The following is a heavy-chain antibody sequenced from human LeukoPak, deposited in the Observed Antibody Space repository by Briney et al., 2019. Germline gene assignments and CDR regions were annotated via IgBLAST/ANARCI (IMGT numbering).Heavy chain of an antibody. CDR1: GFTFSNYA. CDR2: ISSAGGST. D-gene: IGHD6-6*01. V-gene: IGHV3-23*01. CDR3: AKDGMYSSSSSYYFDY. Sequence: GGSLRLSCAASGFTFSNYAMSWVRQAPGKGLEWVSTISSAGGSTYYADSAKGRFTISRDISKNTLFLQMNSLRAEDTAVYYCAKDGMYSSSSSYYFDYWGQGTLVTVSS. J-gene: IGHJ4*02.